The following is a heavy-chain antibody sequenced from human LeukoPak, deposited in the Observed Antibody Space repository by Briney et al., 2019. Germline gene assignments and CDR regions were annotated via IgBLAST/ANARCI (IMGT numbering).Heavy chain of an antibody. D-gene: IGHD6-13*01. V-gene: IGHV1-2*02. Sequence: ASVKVSCKASGYTFTGYYMHWVRQAPGQGLEWMGWINPNSGGTNYAQKFQGRVTMTRDTSIGTAYMELSRLRSDDTAVYYCARESPIAAAGAPDYWGQGTLVTVSS. J-gene: IGHJ4*02. CDR2: INPNSGGT. CDR1: GYTFTGYY. CDR3: ARESPIAAAGAPDY.